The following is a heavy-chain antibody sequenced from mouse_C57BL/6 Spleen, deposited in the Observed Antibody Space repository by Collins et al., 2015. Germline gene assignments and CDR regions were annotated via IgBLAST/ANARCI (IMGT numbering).Heavy chain of an antibody. CDR2: IYPGDGYT. Sequence: QVQLQQSGAELVKPGASVKISCKASGYAFSTYWMNWVKQRPGKGLEWIGQIYPGDGYTIYNGKFKGKATLTADKSSSTAYMQLSSLTSEDSAVYFCARRGTANYFDYWGQGTTLTVSS. J-gene: IGHJ2*01. CDR1: GYAFSTYW. D-gene: IGHD4-1*01. V-gene: IGHV1-80*01. CDR3: ARRGTANYFDY.